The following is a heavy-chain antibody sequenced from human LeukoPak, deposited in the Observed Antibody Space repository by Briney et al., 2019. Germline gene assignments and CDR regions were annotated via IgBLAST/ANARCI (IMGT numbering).Heavy chain of an antibody. CDR3: ARDWVGQFDY. CDR2: IWYDGSNK. J-gene: IGHJ4*02. V-gene: IGHV3-33*08. Sequence: PGRSLRLSCAASGFTFSTYAMHWVRQAPGKGLEWVAVIWYDGSNKYYADSVKGRFTISRDNSKNTLYLQMNSLRAEDTAVYYCARDWVGQFDYWGQGTLVTVSS. CDR1: GFTFSTYA. D-gene: IGHD2-15*01.